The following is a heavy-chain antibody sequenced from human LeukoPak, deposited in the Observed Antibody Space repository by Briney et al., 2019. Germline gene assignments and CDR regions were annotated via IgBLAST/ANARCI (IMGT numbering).Heavy chain of an antibody. V-gene: IGHV4-31*03. J-gene: IGHJ5*02. CDR3: ARVRYYGSGEEIDP. CDR1: GGSISSGGYF. Sequence: SETLSLTCTVSGGSISSGGYFWSWIRQNPGKGLEWIGYIYHGGNTYYNPSLKSRVTISVDTSKNQSSLTLSSVTAADTAMYYCARVRYYGSGEEIDPWGQGTLVTVSS. CDR2: IYHGGNT. D-gene: IGHD3-10*01.